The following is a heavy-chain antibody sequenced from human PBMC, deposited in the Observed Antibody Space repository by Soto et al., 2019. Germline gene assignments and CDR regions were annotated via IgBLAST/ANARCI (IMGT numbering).Heavy chain of an antibody. V-gene: IGHV1-69*13. CDR2: IIPIFGTA. D-gene: IGHD3-10*01. CDR3: ARDQGGYYGSGSYGMDV. CDR1: GGTFSNYA. Sequence: SVKVSCKASGGTFSNYAMRWVRQAPGQGLEWMGGIIPIFGTANYAQKFQGRVTITADESTSTAYMELSSLRSEDTAVYYCARDQGGYYGSGSYGMDVWGQGTTVTVSS. J-gene: IGHJ6*02.